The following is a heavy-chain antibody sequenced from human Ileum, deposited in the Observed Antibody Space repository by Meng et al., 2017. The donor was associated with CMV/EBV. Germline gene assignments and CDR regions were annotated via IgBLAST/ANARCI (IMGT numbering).Heavy chain of an antibody. CDR2: IRQDGSER. CDR3: AGARRFDFWSGLTPHNYYYALDV. CDR1: GFTFSSYW. D-gene: IGHD3-3*01. V-gene: IGHV3-7*01. J-gene: IGHJ6*02. Sequence: GESLKISCVASGFTFSSYWMTWVRQAPGRGLEWVASIRQDGSERHYLDSVKGRFTISRDNAKNSLSLQMNSLRAEDTSVYFCAGARRFDFWSGLTPHNYYYALDVWGQGTMVTVSS.